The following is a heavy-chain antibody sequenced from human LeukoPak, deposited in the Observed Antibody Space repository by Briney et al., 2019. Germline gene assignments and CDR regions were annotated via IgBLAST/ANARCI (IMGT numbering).Heavy chain of an antibody. Sequence: PGGSLRLSCAASGFTVSSNYMSWVRQAPGKGLEWVSVIYSGGSTYYADSVKGRFTISRDNSKNTLYLQMNSLRAEDTAVYYCARDLCTSTNCYGAFDYWGQGTLVTVSS. D-gene: IGHD2-2*01. J-gene: IGHJ4*02. CDR3: ARDLCTSTNCYGAFDY. CDR1: GFTVSSNY. CDR2: IYSGGST. V-gene: IGHV3-66*01.